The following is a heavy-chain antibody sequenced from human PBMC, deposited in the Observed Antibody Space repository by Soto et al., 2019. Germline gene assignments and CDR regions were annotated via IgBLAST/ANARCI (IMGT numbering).Heavy chain of an antibody. CDR1: GFTFSTYW. V-gene: IGHV3-7*05. CDR3: ARVWFIEY. D-gene: IGHD2-21*01. J-gene: IGHJ4*02. CDR2: INEDGSER. Sequence: EVQLVESGGGLVQPGVSLRLSCAASGFTFSTYWMSLVRQTPGKGLEWVANINEDGSERYHVDSVKGRFTISRDNAKNSLYLQMNSLRGEDTSVYYCARVWFIEYWGQGTLVTVSS.